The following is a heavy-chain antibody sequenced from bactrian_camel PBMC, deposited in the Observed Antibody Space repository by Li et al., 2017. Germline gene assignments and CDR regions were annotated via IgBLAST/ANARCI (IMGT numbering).Heavy chain of an antibody. CDR1: GYTSLRYC. J-gene: IGHJ4*01. CDR3: AADISPGTICSAATQILAFQY. Sequence: VQLVESGGGSVQAGGSLRLSCAASGYTSLRYCMAWFRQAPGKEREVVATIDNHGSVSFQRSVLGRFTISKDNAKNTLYLQMDRLKSEDTAMYYCAADISPGTICSAATQILAFQYRGQGTQVTVS. V-gene: IGHV3S67*01. CDR2: IDNHGSV. D-gene: IGHD2*01.